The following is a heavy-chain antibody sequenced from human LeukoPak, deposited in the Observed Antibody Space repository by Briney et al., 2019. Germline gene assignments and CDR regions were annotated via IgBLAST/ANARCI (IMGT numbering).Heavy chain of an antibody. CDR1: GCSFNRYT. CDR3: ATAARSSSWYTDAFDI. Sequence: PVKVSCKASGCSFNRYTIRCGRQAPGHGHEWMGSVIPILGIANYAQKFQGTVTITAAKSTTTAYIELRCLRFEATDVYYCATAARSSSWYTDAFDIWGQGTMVTVSS. V-gene: IGHV1-69*02. J-gene: IGHJ3*02. D-gene: IGHD6-13*01. CDR2: VIPILGIA.